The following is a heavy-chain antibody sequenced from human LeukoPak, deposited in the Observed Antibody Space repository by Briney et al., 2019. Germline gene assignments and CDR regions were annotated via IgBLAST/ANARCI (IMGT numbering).Heavy chain of an antibody. V-gene: IGHV4-34*01. CDR3: ARDWRWLQYPYFDY. J-gene: IGHJ4*02. CDR1: GGSFSDYY. CDR2: INHSGST. D-gene: IGHD5-24*01. Sequence: SETLSLTCAAYGGSFSDYYWSWIRQPPGKGLEWIGEINHSGSTSYNPSLKSRVTISVDTSKNQFSLKLSSVTAADTAVYYCARDWRWLQYPYFDYWGQGTLVTVSS.